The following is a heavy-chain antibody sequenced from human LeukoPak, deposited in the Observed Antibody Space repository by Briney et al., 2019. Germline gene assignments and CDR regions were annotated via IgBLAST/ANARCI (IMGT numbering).Heavy chain of an antibody. J-gene: IGHJ4*02. Sequence: PEGSLRLSCAASGFTFSSYAMSWVRQAPGKGLEWVSSLTNSGSNTYYADSVKGRFTISRDNSKNTLYLQMNSLRAEDTAVYYCAKSVVVGRVFPGLDYWGQGTLVTVSS. D-gene: IGHD2-21*01. CDR2: LTNSGSNT. CDR3: AKSVVVGRVFPGLDY. CDR1: GFTFSSYA. V-gene: IGHV3-23*01.